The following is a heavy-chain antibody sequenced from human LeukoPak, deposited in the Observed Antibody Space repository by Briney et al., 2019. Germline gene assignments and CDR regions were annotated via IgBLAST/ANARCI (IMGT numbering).Heavy chain of an antibody. D-gene: IGHD3-16*02. CDR2: IKQDGSEK. CDR1: GFTFSIYW. V-gene: IGHV3-7*05. Sequence: GSLRLSRAAPGFTFSIYWMSWVRQAPGKGLEWVANIKQDGSEKYYVDSVKGRFTISRDNAKSSLFLQMNSLRAEDTAVYYCARDSSPGYYDYVWGTYPRYWGQGTLVTVSS. CDR3: ARDSSPGYYDYVWGTYPRY. J-gene: IGHJ4*02.